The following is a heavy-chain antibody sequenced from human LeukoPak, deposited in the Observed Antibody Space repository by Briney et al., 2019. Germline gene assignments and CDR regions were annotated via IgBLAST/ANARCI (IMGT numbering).Heavy chain of an antibody. CDR2: ISWNSGNI. CDR1: GFNFDDYA. Sequence: PGGSLRLSCAASGFNFDDYAMHWVRQAPGKGLEWVSGISWNSGNIAYADSVKGRFTISRDSAKTSLYLQINNLRAEDTAVYYCARSSRELGGYAPWELMPPFDYWGQGTLVTVSS. D-gene: IGHD1-7*01. J-gene: IGHJ4*02. V-gene: IGHV3-9*01. CDR3: ARSSRELGGYAPWELMPPFDY.